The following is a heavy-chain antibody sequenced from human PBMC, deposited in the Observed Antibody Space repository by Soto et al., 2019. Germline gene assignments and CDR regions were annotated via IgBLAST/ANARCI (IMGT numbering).Heavy chain of an antibody. Sequence: GSLRLSCAASGFTFSSYSMNWVRQAPGKGLEWVSSISSSSSYIYYADSVKGRFTISRDNAKNSLYLQMNSLRAEDTAVYYCARDRRIAAAGLFDYWGQGTLVTVSS. J-gene: IGHJ4*02. CDR2: ISSSSSYI. CDR1: GFTFSSYS. CDR3: ARDRRIAAAGLFDY. V-gene: IGHV3-21*01. D-gene: IGHD6-13*01.